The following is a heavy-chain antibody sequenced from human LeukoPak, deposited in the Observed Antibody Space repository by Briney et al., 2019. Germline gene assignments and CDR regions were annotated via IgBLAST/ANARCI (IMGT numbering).Heavy chain of an antibody. CDR2: IKQDGSEK. Sequence: GGSLRLSCAASGFTFSSYWMSWVRQAPGKGPEWVANIKQDGSEKYYVDSVKGRFTISRDNAKNSLYLQMNSLRAEDTAVYYCARETRVKVGAKYQYGMDVWGQGTTVTVSS. J-gene: IGHJ6*02. CDR3: ARETRVKVGAKYQYGMDV. CDR1: GFTFSSYW. D-gene: IGHD1-26*01. V-gene: IGHV3-7*01.